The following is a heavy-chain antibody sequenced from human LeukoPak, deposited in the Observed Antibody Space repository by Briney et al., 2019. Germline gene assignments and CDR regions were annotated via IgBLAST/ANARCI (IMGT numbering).Heavy chain of an antibody. CDR2: ISSNNNHI. CDR3: ARGQGDSSGYCLDY. V-gene: IGHV3-21*01. CDR1: GFTFSSYS. J-gene: IGHJ4*02. D-gene: IGHD3-22*01. Sequence: GRSLRLSCAASGFTFSSYSMNWVRKAPGKGLEWVSSISSNNNHIDYADSVRGRFTISRDNAKNSLYLQMNSLRAEDTAVYYCARGQGDSSGYCLDYWGQGTLVTVSS.